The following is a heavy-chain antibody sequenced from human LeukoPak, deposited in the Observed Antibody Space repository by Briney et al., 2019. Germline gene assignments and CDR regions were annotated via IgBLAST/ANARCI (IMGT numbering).Heavy chain of an antibody. Sequence: PSETLSLTCTVSGGSISSGGYYWSWIRQHPGKGLEWIGYSYYSGSAYYNPSLKSRVTISVDTSKNQFSLKLSSVTAADTAVYYCARERKYYYDSSAMGAFDIWGQGTMVTVSS. CDR3: ARERKYYYDSSAMGAFDI. CDR2: SYYSGSA. CDR1: GGSISSGGYY. D-gene: IGHD3-22*01. J-gene: IGHJ3*02. V-gene: IGHV4-31*03.